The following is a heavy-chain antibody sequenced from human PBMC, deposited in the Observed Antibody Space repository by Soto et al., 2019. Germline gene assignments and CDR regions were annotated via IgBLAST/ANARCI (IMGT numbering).Heavy chain of an antibody. Sequence: QVQLQESGPGLVKPSETLSLTCTVSGGSLSTYYWSWIRQPPGKGLEWIGYIYYTGSTHYNPSLKSRVSISLDTSKNHFSLQLTSVTAADTAVYYCARDKGCWPDYWGQGTLVTVSS. D-gene: IGHD3-10*02. CDR3: ARDKGCWPDY. V-gene: IGHV4-59*01. CDR1: GGSLSTYY. CDR2: IYYTGST. J-gene: IGHJ4*02.